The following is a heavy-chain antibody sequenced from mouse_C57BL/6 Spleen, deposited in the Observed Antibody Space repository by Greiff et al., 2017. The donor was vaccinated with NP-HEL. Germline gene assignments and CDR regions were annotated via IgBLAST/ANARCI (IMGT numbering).Heavy chain of an antibody. CDR2: IYPGDGDT. Sequence: QVQLQQSGPELVKPGASVKLSCKASGYAFSSSWMNWVKQRPGKGLEWIGRIYPGDGDTNYNGKFKGKATLTADKSSSTAYMQLSSLTSEDSAVYFCARLATGDYWGQGTTLTVSS. CDR3: ARLATGDY. CDR1: GYAFSSSW. J-gene: IGHJ2*01. V-gene: IGHV1-82*01. D-gene: IGHD1-1*01.